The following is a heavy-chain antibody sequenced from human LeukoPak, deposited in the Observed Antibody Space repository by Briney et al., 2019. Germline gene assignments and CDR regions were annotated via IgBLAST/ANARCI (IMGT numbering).Heavy chain of an antibody. Sequence: SETLSLTCAVYGGSFSGYYWSWIRQPPGKGLEWIGEINHSGSTYYNPSLKSRVTISVDTSKNQFSLKLSSVTAADTAVYYCARALTNYCSGGSCLNWFDPWGQGTLVTVSS. CDR3: ARALTNYCSGGSCLNWFDP. D-gene: IGHD2-15*01. CDR2: INHSGST. CDR1: GGSFSGYY. J-gene: IGHJ5*02. V-gene: IGHV4-34*01.